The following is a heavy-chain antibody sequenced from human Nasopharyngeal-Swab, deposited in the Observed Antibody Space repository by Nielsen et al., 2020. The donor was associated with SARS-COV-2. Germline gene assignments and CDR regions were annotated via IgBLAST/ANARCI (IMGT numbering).Heavy chain of an antibody. CDR1: GFTFDDYA. Sequence: GGSLRLSCAASGFTFDDYAMHWVRQAPGKGLEWVSGISWNSGSIGYADSVKGRFTISRDNSKNTLYLQMNSLRAEDTAVYYCALAVYDYIDYWGQGTLVTVSS. D-gene: IGHD5/OR15-5a*01. V-gene: IGHV3-9*01. J-gene: IGHJ4*02. CDR3: ALAVYDYIDY. CDR2: ISWNSGSI.